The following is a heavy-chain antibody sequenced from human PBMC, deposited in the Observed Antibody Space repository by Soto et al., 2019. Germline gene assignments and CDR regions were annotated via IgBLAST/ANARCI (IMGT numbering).Heavy chain of an antibody. D-gene: IGHD5-12*01. CDR1: GYTFTSYY. Sequence: GASVKASCKASGYTFTSYYMHWVRQAPGQGLEWMGIINPSGGSTSYAQKFQGRVTMTRDTSTSTVYMELSSLRSEDTAVYYCARRVAPFNWFEPWGQGTLVTVSS. V-gene: IGHV1-46*03. CDR2: INPSGGST. J-gene: IGHJ5*02. CDR3: ARRVAPFNWFEP.